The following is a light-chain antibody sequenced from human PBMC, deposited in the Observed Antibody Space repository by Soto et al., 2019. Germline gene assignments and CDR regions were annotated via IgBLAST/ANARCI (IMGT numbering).Light chain of an antibody. CDR2: DVG. CDR1: SSDVGGYNY. CDR3: CSYTSSTTWV. V-gene: IGLV2-14*03. Sequence: QSVLTQPASVSGYPGQSITISCTGTSSDVGGYNYVSWYQQHPGKAPKLMLYDVGSRPSGVSNRFSGSKSGNTASLTISGLQAEDEADYYCCSYTSSTTWVFGGRTKLTVL. J-gene: IGLJ3*02.